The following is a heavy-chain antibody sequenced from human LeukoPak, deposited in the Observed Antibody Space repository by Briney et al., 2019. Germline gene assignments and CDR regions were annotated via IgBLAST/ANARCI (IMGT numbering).Heavy chain of an antibody. Sequence: PGGSPRLSCAASGFTFSSYGMDWVRQAPGKGLEWVSYISSNSRTIDYANSVKGRFTISRDNAKNSLFLQMSSLRAEDTAMYYCTRGGAARPDYWGQGTLVTVSS. CDR1: GFTFSSYG. V-gene: IGHV3-48*01. CDR2: ISSNSRTI. J-gene: IGHJ4*02. CDR3: TRGGAARPDY. D-gene: IGHD6-6*01.